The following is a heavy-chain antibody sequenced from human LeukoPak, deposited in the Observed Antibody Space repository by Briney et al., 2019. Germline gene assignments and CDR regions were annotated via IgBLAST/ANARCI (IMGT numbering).Heavy chain of an antibody. D-gene: IGHD3-22*01. CDR1: GGSISSYY. J-gene: IGHJ6*02. CDR2: IYYSGST. CDR3: ARVISGYPPFMDV. Sequence: SETLSLTCTVSGGSISSYYWSWIRQPPGKGLEWIGYIYYSGSTNYNPSLKSRVTISVNTSKNQFSLKLSSVPAADTAVYYCARVISGYPPFMDVWGQGTTVTVSS. V-gene: IGHV4-59*01.